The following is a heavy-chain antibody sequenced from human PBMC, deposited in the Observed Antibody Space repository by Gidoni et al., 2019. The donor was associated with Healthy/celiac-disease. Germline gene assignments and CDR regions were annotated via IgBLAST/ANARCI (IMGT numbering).Heavy chain of an antibody. J-gene: IGHJ5*02. CDR3: ARDPRLDEYYYDSSGLLRSVYNWFDP. V-gene: IGHV4-38-2*02. Sequence: QVQLQESGPGLVKPSETLSPPCAVSGYSISSGYYWGWIRQPPGKGLEWIGRIYHCGSTYYNPSLKGRVTISVDTSKNQFSLKLSSVTAADTAVYYCARDPRLDEYYYDSSGLLRSVYNWFDPWGQGTLVTVSS. D-gene: IGHD3-22*01. CDR1: GYSISSGYY. CDR2: IYHCGST.